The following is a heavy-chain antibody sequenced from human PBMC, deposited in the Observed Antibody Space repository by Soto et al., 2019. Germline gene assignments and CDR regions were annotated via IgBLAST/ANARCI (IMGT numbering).Heavy chain of an antibody. V-gene: IGHV1-18*04. CDR3: ARDRINMVRVAGGRRRRDPFDI. D-gene: IGHD3-10*01. CDR1: GYTFTSYG. Sequence: ASVKVSCKASGYTFTSYGINWVRQAPGQGLEWMGWISTYTDKTNYAQKFQGRVTMTTDTSTSTSYMELRSLRSDDTAVYYCARDRINMVRVAGGRRRRDPFDIWGQGTLVTVSS. CDR2: ISTYTDKT. J-gene: IGHJ3*02.